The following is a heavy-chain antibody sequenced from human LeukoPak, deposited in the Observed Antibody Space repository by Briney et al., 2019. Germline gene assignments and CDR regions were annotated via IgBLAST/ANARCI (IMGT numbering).Heavy chain of an antibody. CDR1: GGSISSYY. Sequence: SETLSLTCTVSGGSISSYYWSWIRQPPGKGLEWIGYIYYSGSTNYNPSLKSRVTISVDTSKNQFSLKLSSVTAADTAVYYCARRRRLDYGSGANWFDPWGQGTLVTVSS. J-gene: IGHJ5*02. V-gene: IGHV4-59*01. D-gene: IGHD3-10*01. CDR3: ARRRRLDYGSGANWFDP. CDR2: IYYSGST.